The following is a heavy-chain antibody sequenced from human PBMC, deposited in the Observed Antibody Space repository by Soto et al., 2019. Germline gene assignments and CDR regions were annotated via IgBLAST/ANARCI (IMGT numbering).Heavy chain of an antibody. D-gene: IGHD6-19*01. J-gene: IGHJ3*02. Sequence: QVQLVQSGAEVKKPGSSVKVSCKASGGTFSSYAISWVRQAPGQGLEWMGGIIPIYGTANYAQKFQGRVTITADESTSTAYMELSSLRSEDTAEYYCARDDSSGPMHNIWGQGTMVTVSS. CDR3: ARDDSSGPMHNI. CDR2: IIPIYGTA. V-gene: IGHV1-69*01. CDR1: GGTFSSYA.